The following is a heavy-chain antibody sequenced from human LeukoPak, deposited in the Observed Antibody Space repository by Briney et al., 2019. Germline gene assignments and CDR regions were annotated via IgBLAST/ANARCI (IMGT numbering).Heavy chain of an antibody. Sequence: ASVTVSCKASGYTFTGYYMHWVRQAPGQGLEWMGWINPNSGGTNYAQKFQGRVTMTRDTAISTAYMELTRLRSDDTAVYYCARDNGDYWFYYWGQGTLVTVSS. J-gene: IGHJ4*02. CDR3: ARDNGDYWFYY. V-gene: IGHV1-2*02. CDR2: INPNSGGT. D-gene: IGHD4-17*01. CDR1: GYTFTGYY.